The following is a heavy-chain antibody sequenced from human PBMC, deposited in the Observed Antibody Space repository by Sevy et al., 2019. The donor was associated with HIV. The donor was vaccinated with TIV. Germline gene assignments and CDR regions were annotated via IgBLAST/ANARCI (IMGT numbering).Heavy chain of an antibody. CDR2: MNPNSGNT. V-gene: IGHV1-8*01. CDR1: GYTFTSYD. J-gene: IGHJ5*02. D-gene: IGHD1-7*01. CDR3: ARGGGTTGLNWFDP. Sequence: ATVKVSCKASGYTFTSYDINWVRQATGQGLEWMGWMNPNSGNTGYAQKFQGRVTMTRNTSISTAYMELSSLRSEDTAVYYCARGGGTTGLNWFDPWGQGTLVTVSS.